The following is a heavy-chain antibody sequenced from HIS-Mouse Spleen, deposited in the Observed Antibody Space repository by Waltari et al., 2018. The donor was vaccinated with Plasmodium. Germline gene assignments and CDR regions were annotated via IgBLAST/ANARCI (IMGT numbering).Heavy chain of an antibody. D-gene: IGHD6-13*01. CDR1: GFTFSSYW. CDR2: RKEEGSEK. V-gene: IGHV3-7*01. CDR3: ASSWYWYFDL. Sequence: EVQLVESGGGLVQPGGSLRLSCAASGFTFSSYWMSWVRQGPGKGREGVANRKEEGSEKYYVDSVKGRFTISRDNAKNSLYLQMNSLRAEDTAVYYCASSWYWYFDLWGRGTLVTVSS. J-gene: IGHJ2*01.